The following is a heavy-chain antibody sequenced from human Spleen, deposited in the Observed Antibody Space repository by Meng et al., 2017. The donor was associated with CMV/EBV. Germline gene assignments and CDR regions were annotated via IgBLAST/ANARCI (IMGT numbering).Heavy chain of an antibody. CDR3: VRETRGVDY. V-gene: IGHV4-39*07. D-gene: IGHD2-8*02. CDR2: IYYSGST. J-gene: IGHJ4*02. CDR1: GGSISSSSYY. Sequence: QLQLQESGPGLVKPSETLSLTCTVSGGSISSSSYYWGWIRQPPGKGLEWIGSIYYSGSTYYNPSLKSRVTISVDRSKNQFSLHLSSVTAADTAVYFCVRETRGVDYWGQGTLVTVSS.